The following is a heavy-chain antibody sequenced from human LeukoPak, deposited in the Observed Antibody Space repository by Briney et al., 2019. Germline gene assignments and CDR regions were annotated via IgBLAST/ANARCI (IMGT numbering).Heavy chain of an antibody. V-gene: IGHV4-59*01. CDR1: GGSISSYC. D-gene: IGHD6-13*01. J-gene: IGHJ4*02. CDR3: ARGVYIAAAQYGY. CDR2: IYYSGTT. Sequence: SETLSLTCTVSGGSISSYCWNWIRQPPGKGLGWIGYIYYSGTTNYNPSLKSRVTISVDTSKNRFSLKLSSVTAADTAVYYCARGVYIAAAQYGYWGQGTLVTVSS.